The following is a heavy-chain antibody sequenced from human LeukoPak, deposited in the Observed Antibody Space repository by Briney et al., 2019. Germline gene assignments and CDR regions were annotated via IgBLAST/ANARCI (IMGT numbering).Heavy chain of an antibody. D-gene: IGHD6-19*01. CDR1: GFTFSNTW. J-gene: IGHJ4*02. V-gene: IGHV3-15*01. Sequence: RSGGSLRLSCAASGFTFSNTWMSWVRQAPGKGLEWVGRIKSKTDGGTTDYAAPVKGRFTISRDDSKNTLYLQMNSLKTEDTAVYYCTTKQWLRKIDYWGQGTLVTVSS. CDR2: IKSKTDGGTT. CDR3: TTKQWLRKIDY.